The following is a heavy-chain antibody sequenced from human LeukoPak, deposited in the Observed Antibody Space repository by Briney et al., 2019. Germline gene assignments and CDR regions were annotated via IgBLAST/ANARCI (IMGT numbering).Heavy chain of an antibody. CDR3: ARRSGWLPYNWFDP. V-gene: IGHV4-34*01. CDR2: INHSGST. J-gene: IGHJ5*02. Sequence: PSETLSLTCTVYGGSFSGYYWSWIRQPPGKGLEWIGEINHSGSTNYNPSLKSRVTISVDTSKNQFSLKLSSVTAADTAVYYCARRSGWLPYNWFDPWGQGTLVTVSS. CDR1: GGSFSGYY. D-gene: IGHD6-19*01.